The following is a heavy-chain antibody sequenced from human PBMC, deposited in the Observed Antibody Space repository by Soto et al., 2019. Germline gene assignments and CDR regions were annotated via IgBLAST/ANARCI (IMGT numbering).Heavy chain of an antibody. Sequence: QVQLLESGPGLVKPSETLSLTCTVSGDSIGTTHSYWAWIRQSPGKGLEWIGNIHYSGSTYYMPSFRSRVTLSVDTSKNQFSLRLTSVTAEDPAVYYCARHEGNGNVWPLDYWGQGILVTVSS. J-gene: IGHJ4*02. CDR2: IHYSGST. V-gene: IGHV4-39*01. D-gene: IGHD2-8*01. CDR3: ARHEGNGNVWPLDY. CDR1: GDSIGTTHSY.